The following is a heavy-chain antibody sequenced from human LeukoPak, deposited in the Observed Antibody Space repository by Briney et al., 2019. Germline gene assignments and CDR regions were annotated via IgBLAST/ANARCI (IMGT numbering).Heavy chain of an antibody. CDR2: ISYDGSNK. Sequence: PGRSLRLSCAASGFTFSSYGMHWVRQAPGKGLEWVAVISYDGSNKYYADSVKGRFTISRDNSKNTLYLLMNSLRAEDTAVYYCAKDSDYYGMDVWGKGTTVTVSP. CDR3: AKDSDYYGMDV. CDR1: GFTFSSYG. V-gene: IGHV3-30*18. J-gene: IGHJ6*04.